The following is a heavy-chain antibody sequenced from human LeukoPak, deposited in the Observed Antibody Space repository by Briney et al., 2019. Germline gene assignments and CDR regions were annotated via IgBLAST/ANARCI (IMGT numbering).Heavy chain of an antibody. CDR2: FYSGGKT. D-gene: IGHD6-13*01. Sequence: AGGSLRLSCAASGFSVSTSYINWVRQAPGKGLEWVSVFYSGGKTYYVDSVKGRFTISRDTSKNTLYLQMSSLRAEDTAIYFCARGQRAAAGFDYWGRGTLVTVSS. J-gene: IGHJ2*01. CDR1: GFSVSTSY. CDR3: ARGQRAAAGFDY. V-gene: IGHV3-66*01.